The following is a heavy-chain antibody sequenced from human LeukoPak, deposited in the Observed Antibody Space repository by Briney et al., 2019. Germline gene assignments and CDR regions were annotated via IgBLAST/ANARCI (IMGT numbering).Heavy chain of an antibody. CDR2: ISGYNGNT. J-gene: IGHJ4*02. CDR1: GYTFSSYG. Sequence: GASVKVSCKASGYTFSSYGISRVRQAPGQGLEWMGWISGYNGNTHYAQKVQGRVTMTTDTSTTTAYMELRSLRSDDTAVYYCARGRDYYDSSGYYYVFDYWGQGTLVTVSS. CDR3: ARGRDYYDSSGYYYVFDY. D-gene: IGHD3-22*01. V-gene: IGHV1-18*01.